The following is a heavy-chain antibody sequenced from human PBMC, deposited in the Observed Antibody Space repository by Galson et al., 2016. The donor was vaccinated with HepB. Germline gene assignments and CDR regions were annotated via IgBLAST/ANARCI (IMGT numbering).Heavy chain of an antibody. CDR2: IYRSGNT. CDR3: ARVVVIPAAKGFDS. V-gene: IGHV4/OR15-8*02. D-gene: IGHD2-2*01. J-gene: IGHJ4*02. Sequence: SETLSLTCVVSDDSISSSDWWSWVRQSPGKGLEWIGEIYRSGNTNYNPSLKSRVTMSIDKSKSQFSLSLSSVTDADTATYYCARVVVIPAAKGFDSWGQGTLVTVSP. CDR1: DDSISSSDW.